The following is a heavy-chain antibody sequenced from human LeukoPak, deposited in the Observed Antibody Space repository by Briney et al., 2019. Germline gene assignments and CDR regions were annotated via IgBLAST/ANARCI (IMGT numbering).Heavy chain of an antibody. CDR3: ARVKGYYGSGSYSLDY. J-gene: IGHJ4*02. D-gene: IGHD3-10*01. V-gene: IGHV4-34*01. CDR1: GGSFSGYY. Sequence: SETLSLTCAVYGGSFSGYYWSWIRQPPGKGLEWIGEINHSGSTNYNPSLKSRVTISVDTSKNQFSLKLSSVTAADTAVYYCARVKGYYGSGSYSLDYWGQGTPVTVSS. CDR2: INHSGST.